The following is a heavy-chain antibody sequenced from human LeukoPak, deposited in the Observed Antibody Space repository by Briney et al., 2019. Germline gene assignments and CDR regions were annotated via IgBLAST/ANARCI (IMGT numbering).Heavy chain of an antibody. CDR1: GYSFTSYW. V-gene: IGHV5-51*01. CDR3: ARHTGARSYYYYYYMDV. J-gene: IGHJ6*03. CDR2: IYPGDSDT. D-gene: IGHD4-11*01. Sequence: GESLKISCKGSGYSFTSYWIGWVRQMPGKGLEWMGIIYPGDSDTRYSPSFQGQVTISADKSISTAYLQWSSLKASDTAMYYCARHTGARSYYYYYYMDVWGKGTTVTVSS.